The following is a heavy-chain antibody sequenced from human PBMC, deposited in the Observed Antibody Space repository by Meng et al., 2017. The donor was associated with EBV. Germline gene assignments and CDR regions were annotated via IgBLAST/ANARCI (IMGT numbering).Heavy chain of an antibody. CDR2: VHYTGST. CDR3: ARPFPSWQSPRLDPFGA. V-gene: IGHV4-39*01. CDR1: GDSISSFYD. Sequence: QLQLRESGPGQVKPSETLSLTCPVSGDSISSFYDWGCIRQPPGRGLEWIGSVHYTGSTYYSPSLKSRVTVSVDTSKNQFSLRLTSVTAADTAVYYCARPFPSWQSPRLDPFGAWGQGTLVTVSS. J-gene: IGHJ5*02. D-gene: IGHD6-19*01.